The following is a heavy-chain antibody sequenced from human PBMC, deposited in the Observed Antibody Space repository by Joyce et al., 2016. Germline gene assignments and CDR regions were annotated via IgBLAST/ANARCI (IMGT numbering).Heavy chain of an antibody. V-gene: IGHV3-23*01. CDR1: ELTFSSYD. J-gene: IGHJ6*02. CDR3: AKLLYAQYYYGMDV. D-gene: IGHD2/OR15-2a*01. CDR2: ISGSGGST. Sequence: VQVLESGGGLVQPGGSMRLYCAASELTFSSYDMTWVRQAPGEGVEWVSAISGSGGSTHYADSVKGRFTISSDNSKNTLYLQMNSLRAEDTAIYYCAKLLYAQYYYGMDVWGQGTTVTVSS.